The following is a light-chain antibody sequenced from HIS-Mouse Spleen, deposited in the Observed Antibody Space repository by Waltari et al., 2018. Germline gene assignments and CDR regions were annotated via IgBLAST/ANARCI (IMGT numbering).Light chain of an antibody. J-gene: IGLJ2*01. Sequence: SYELTQPPPAPVSPGQTARTTCSGDALPTQYPYWYQQKSGQAPVLVIYEDSKRPSGIPERFSGSSSGTMATLTISGAQVEDEADYYCYSTDSSGNHRVFGGGTKLTVL. CDR2: EDS. CDR1: ALPTQY. V-gene: IGLV3-10*01. CDR3: YSTDSSGNHRV.